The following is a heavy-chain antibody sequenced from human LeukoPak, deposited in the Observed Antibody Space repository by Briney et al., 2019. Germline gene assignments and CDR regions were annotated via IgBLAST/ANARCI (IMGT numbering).Heavy chain of an antibody. CDR2: IIPIFGTA. CDR3: ARALTGIGYCSSTSCYSRWFDP. V-gene: IGHV1-69*06. J-gene: IGHJ5*02. D-gene: IGHD2-2*03. CDR1: GGTFSSYA. Sequence: SVKVSCKASGGTFSSYAISWVRQAPGQGLEWMGGIIPIFGTANYAQKFQGRVTITADKSTSTAYMELSSLRSEDTAVYYCARALTGIGYCSSTSCYSRWFDPWGQGTLVTVSS.